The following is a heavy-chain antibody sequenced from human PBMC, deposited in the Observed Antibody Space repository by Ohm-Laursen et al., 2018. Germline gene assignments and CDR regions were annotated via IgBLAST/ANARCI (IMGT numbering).Heavy chain of an antibody. CDR3: AADYGGNAGQDY. CDR1: GASFSDSY. D-gene: IGHD4-23*01. J-gene: IGHJ4*02. Sequence: LSLTCPVYGASFSDSYWSWIRQPPGKGLEWVSYISTTGSIIYYADSVKGRFTISRDNAKNSLYLQMNSLRAEDTAAYYCAADYGGNAGQDYWGQGTLVTVSS. CDR2: ISTTGSII. V-gene: IGHV3-11*01.